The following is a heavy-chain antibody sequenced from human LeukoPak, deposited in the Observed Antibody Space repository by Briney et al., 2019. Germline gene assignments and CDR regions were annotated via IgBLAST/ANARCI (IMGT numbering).Heavy chain of an antibody. CDR3: ATGYLVTAGLMDA. CDR1: GYTLTELS. V-gene: IGHV1-24*01. CDR2: FDPEDGKT. J-gene: IGHJ6*02. D-gene: IGHD6-13*01. Sequence: GASVEVSCKVSGYTLTELSMFWVRQAPGKGLEWMGSFDPEDGKTVYAQKFQGRVTMTEDTSTDTAYMELSSLRSEDTAVYYCATGYLVTAGLMDAWGQGTTVTVSS.